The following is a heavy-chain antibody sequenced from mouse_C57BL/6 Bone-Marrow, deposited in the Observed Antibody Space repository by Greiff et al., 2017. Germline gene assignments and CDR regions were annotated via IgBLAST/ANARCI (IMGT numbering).Heavy chain of an antibody. CDR1: YTFSRRVH. J-gene: IGHJ2*01. Sequence: VKLLESGPELARPWASVKISCQAFYTFSRRVHFAIRDTNYWMQWVKQRPGQGLEWIGAIYPGNGDTSYNQKFKGKATLTADKSSSTAYMQLRSRTSEDSAVYYFAWGRGYYFDYWGQGTTLTVAS. CDR2: GQGLEWIG. CDR3: SEDSAVYYFAWGRGYYFDY. V-gene: IGHV1-87*01.